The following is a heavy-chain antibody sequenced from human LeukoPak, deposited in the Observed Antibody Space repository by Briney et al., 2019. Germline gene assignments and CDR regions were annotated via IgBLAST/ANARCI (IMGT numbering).Heavy chain of an antibody. CDR1: GYTFTGYY. J-gene: IGHJ4*02. CDR2: INPNSGGT. V-gene: IGHV1-2*02. Sequence: GASVKVSCKASGYTFTGYYMHWVRQAPGQGLEWMGWINPNSGGTNYAQKFQGRVTMTRDTSISTAYMELSRLRPDDTAVYYCARGSYGSGSYNPLKFDYWGQGTLVTVSS. D-gene: IGHD3-10*01. CDR3: ARGSYGSGSYNPLKFDY.